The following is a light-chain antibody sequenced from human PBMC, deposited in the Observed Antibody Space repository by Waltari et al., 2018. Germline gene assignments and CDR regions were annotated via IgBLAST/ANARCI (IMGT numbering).Light chain of an antibody. V-gene: IGLV1-44*01. CDR3: AAWDDSLNVI. CDR2: SDN. Sequence: QSVLTQPPSASGIPGQRVTISCSRSNSNIGSTILNWYHLLPGVAPKLLIYSDNQRPEGVPNRFSRSKSGNSASLAISGLQSEDEADYYCAAWDDSLNVIFGGGTKLTVL. CDR1: NSNIGSTI. J-gene: IGLJ2*01.